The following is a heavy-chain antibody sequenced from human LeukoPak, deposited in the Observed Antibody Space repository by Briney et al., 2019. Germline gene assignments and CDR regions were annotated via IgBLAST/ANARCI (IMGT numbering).Heavy chain of an antibody. V-gene: IGHV1-8*01. CDR2: MNPNSGNT. CDR3: ARGRGYSYGYSDS. J-gene: IGHJ4*02. D-gene: IGHD5-18*01. Sequence: GASVKVSCKXSGYTFISHDINWVRQATRQGLEWMGRMNPNSGNTGYAQKFQGRVTMTRKTSISTAYMELSGLRPEDTAVYYCARGRGYSYGYSDSWGQGTLVAVSS. CDR1: GYTFISHD.